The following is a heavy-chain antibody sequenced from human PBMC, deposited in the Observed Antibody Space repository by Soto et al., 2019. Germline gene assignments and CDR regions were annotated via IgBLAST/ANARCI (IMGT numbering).Heavy chain of an antibody. CDR1: GFTFSTYG. CDR2: ISSSSTYI. V-gene: IGHV3-21*01. D-gene: IGHD4-17*01. Sequence: EVQLVESGGGLVKSGGSLRLSCAASGFTFSTYGMNWVRQAPGKGLEWVSSISSSSTYIYYADSVKGRFTISRDNAKNSLFLQLNSLRGEDTAVYYCARRAVTADFDYWGQGTLVTVSS. CDR3: ARRAVTADFDY. J-gene: IGHJ4*02.